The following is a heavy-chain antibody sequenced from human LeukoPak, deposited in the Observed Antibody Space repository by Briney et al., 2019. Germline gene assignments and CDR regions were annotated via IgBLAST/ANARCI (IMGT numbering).Heavy chain of an antibody. D-gene: IGHD5-18*01. Sequence: GGSLRLSCAASAFNFSSHWMSWVRQAPGKGLEWVANIKEDGDEKYYVDSVKGRFTISRDNAKKSLYLQMNSLRAEDTAIYYCAGPGHTYGYAYWGQGTLVTVSS. CDR1: AFNFSSHW. V-gene: IGHV3-7*01. CDR2: IKEDGDEK. CDR3: AGPGHTYGYAY. J-gene: IGHJ4*02.